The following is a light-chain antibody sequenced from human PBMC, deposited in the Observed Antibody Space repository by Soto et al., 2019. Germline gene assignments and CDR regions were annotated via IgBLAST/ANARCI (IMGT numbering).Light chain of an antibody. CDR3: SSYAGSNNLGVV. J-gene: IGLJ2*01. Sequence: QSVLTQPPSASGTPGQRVTISCSGSSSNIGSNYVYWYQQLPGTAPKLLIYRNNQRPSGVPDRFSGSKPGTSASLAISGLRSEDEADYYCSSYAGSNNLGVVFGGGTKLTVL. V-gene: IGLV1-47*01. CDR1: SSNIGSNY. CDR2: RNN.